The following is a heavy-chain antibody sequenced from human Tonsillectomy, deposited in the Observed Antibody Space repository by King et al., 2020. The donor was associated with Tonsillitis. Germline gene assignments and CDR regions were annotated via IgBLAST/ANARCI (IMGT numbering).Heavy chain of an antibody. V-gene: IGHV3-30*03. D-gene: IGHD6-19*01. Sequence: QLVQSGGGVVPPGRSLRLSCAASGFTFSSHGMPWVRQAPGKGLEWVAVTSYDGSNKYYADSVKGRFTISRDNSKNPLYLQMNSLRTEDTAVYYCARDLSLGSGPPFDYWGQGTLVTVSS. CDR3: ARDLSLGSGPPFDY. CDR1: GFTFSSHG. J-gene: IGHJ4*02. CDR2: TSYDGSNK.